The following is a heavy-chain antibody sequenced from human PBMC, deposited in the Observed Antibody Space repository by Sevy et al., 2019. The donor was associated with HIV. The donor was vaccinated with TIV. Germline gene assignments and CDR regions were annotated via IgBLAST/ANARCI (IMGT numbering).Heavy chain of an antibody. D-gene: IGHD6-13*01. CDR2: ISYDGSNK. CDR1: GFTFSSYA. J-gene: IGHJ5*02. V-gene: IGHV3-30-3*01. CDR3: AGERQQLVLFRADWFDP. Sequence: GGSLRLSCAASGFTFSSYAMHWVRQAPGKGLEWVAVISYDGSNKYYADSVKGRFTISRDNSKNTLYLQMNSLRAEDTAVYYCAGERQQLVLFRADWFDPWGQGTLVTVSS.